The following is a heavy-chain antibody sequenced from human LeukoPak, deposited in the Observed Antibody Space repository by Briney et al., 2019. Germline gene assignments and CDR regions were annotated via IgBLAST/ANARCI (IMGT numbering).Heavy chain of an antibody. CDR3: ARQYYYGSPPRDSGMDV. Sequence: GDSLKISCKGSGYKFTNYWIGWVRQMPGKGLEWMGIIYPGDSDTRYSPSFQGQVTISADKSISTAYLQWNSVKASDTAMYYCARQYYYGSPPRDSGMDVWGQGTTVTVSS. D-gene: IGHD3-10*01. J-gene: IGHJ6*02. V-gene: IGHV5-51*01. CDR2: IYPGDSDT. CDR1: GYKFTNYW.